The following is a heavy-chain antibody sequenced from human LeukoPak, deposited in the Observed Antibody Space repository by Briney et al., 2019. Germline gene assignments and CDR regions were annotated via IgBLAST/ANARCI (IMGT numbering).Heavy chain of an antibody. V-gene: IGHV3-30-3*01. CDR2: ISYDGSNK. D-gene: IGHD5-18*01. CDR1: GFTFSSYV. J-gene: IGHJ4*02. Sequence: GGSLRLSCAASGFTFSSYVMHWVRQAPGKGLEWVAVISYDGSNKYYADSVKGRFTISRDNSKNTLYLQMNSLRAEDTAVYYCASTYSYGCFDYWGQGTLVTVSS. CDR3: ASTYSYGCFDY.